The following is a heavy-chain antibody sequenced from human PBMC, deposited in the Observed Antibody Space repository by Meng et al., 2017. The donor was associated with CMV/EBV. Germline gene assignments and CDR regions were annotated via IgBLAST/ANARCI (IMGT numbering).Heavy chain of an antibody. CDR3: ARLGIVSSAVGLALDV. J-gene: IGHJ3*01. CDR1: GFTSISYR. CDR2: IYAGDADF. D-gene: IGHD5/OR15-5a*01. V-gene: IGHV5-51*01. Sequence: GESLKISCKASGFTSISYRIGWVRQMPGKGLEWMGIIYAGDADFGYNPSFQGQVTISADRSTNTAYLQWRSLKNSDTAIYYCARLGIVSSAVGLALDVWGQGTMVTVSS.